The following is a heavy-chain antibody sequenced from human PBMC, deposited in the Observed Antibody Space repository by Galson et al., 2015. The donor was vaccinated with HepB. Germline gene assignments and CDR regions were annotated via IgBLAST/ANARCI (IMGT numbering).Heavy chain of an antibody. CDR2: INVGNTDT. CDR1: GYTFSNSA. Sequence: SVKVSCKASGYTFSNSAIYWLRQAPGRRLEWMGWINVGNTDTKYAQKFQGRVTITRDTSASTAYMELRSLRLEDTAVYYCANPIFGVVTNPLGYWGQGTLVTVSS. V-gene: IGHV1-3*01. CDR3: ANPIFGVVTNPLGY. D-gene: IGHD3-3*01. J-gene: IGHJ4*02.